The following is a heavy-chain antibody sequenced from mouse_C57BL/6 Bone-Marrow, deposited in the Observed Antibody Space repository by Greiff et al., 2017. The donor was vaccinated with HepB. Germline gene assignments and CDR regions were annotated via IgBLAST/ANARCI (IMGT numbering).Heavy chain of an antibody. Sequence: VQLQQPGAELVKPGASVKLSCKVSGYTFTSYWLHWVMQRPGRGLVWIGRIDPNSGGTKYNEKFKSKATLTVDKPSSTVYMQLSSLTSEDSAVYYCARTYYSNYDYWGQGTTLTVSS. V-gene: IGHV1-72*01. J-gene: IGHJ2*01. CDR3: ARTYYSNYDY. D-gene: IGHD2-5*01. CDR2: IDPNSGGT. CDR1: GYTFTSYW.